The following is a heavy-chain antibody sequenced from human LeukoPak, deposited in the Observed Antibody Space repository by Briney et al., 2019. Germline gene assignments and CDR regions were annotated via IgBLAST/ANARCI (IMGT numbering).Heavy chain of an antibody. J-gene: IGHJ4*02. Sequence: ASVKVSCKASGYTFTSSDINWVRQATSQGLEWMGWINPKGGRTGYAKKFQARVSMTMNTSISTAYMEVSSLRFEDTAVYYCARGRSGLAAAGTYDYWGQGTLITVSS. CDR1: GYTFTSSD. V-gene: IGHV1-8*01. D-gene: IGHD6-13*01. CDR3: ARGRSGLAAAGTYDY. CDR2: INPKGGRT.